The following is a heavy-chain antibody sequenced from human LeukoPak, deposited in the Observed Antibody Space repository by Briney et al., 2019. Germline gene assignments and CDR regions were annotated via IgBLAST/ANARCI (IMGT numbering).Heavy chain of an antibody. V-gene: IGHV3-7*01. Sequence: PGGSLRLSCAASGFTFSSYWMSWVRQAPGKGLEWVANIEQDGSEKYYVDSVKGRFTISRDNAKNSLYLQMNSLRAEDTAVYYCARDPTLYYDFWSGYYNGGGYFDYWGQGTLVTVSS. D-gene: IGHD3-3*01. CDR3: ARDPTLYYDFWSGYYNGGGYFDY. CDR2: IEQDGSEK. CDR1: GFTFSSYW. J-gene: IGHJ4*02.